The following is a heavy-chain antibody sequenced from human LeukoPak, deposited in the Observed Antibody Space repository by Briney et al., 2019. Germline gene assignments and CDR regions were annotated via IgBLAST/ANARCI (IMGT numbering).Heavy chain of an antibody. V-gene: IGHV3-23*01. D-gene: IGHD1-26*01. CDR3: AKGRMGATLDFHY. CDR2: ISGSGGST. J-gene: IGHJ4*02. CDR1: GFTFSSYA. Sequence: GGSLRLSCAASGFTFSSYAMCWVREAPGEGVEWVSAISGSGGSTYYADSVKGRFTISRDNPKNTLYLQMNSLRAEDTAVYYCAKGRMGATLDFHYWGQGPLVTVSS.